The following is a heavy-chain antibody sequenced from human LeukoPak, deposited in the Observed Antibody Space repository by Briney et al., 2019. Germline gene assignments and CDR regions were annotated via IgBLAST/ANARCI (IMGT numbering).Heavy chain of an antibody. Sequence: GGSLRLSCAASGFTFSSYSMNWVRQAPGKGLEWVSSLSSSSSYIYYADSVKGRFTISRDNAKNSLYLQMNSLRAEDTAVYYCARFALKTPPTDWGQGTLVTVSS. CDR3: ARFALKTPPTD. CDR1: GFTFSSYS. V-gene: IGHV3-21*01. J-gene: IGHJ4*02. CDR2: LSSSSSYI.